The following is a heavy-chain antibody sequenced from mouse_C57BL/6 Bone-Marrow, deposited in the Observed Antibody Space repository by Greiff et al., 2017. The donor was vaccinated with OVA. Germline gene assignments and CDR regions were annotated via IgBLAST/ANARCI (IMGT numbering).Heavy chain of an antibody. J-gene: IGHJ2*01. CDR3: ARGGVARSDY. Sequence: QVHVKQSGAELVKPGASVKISCKASGYAFSSYWMNWVKQRPGKGLEWIGQIYPGDGDTNYNGKFKGKATLTADKSSSTAYMQLSSLTSEDSAVYFCARGGVARSDYWGQGTTLTVSS. CDR2: IYPGDGDT. D-gene: IGHD1-1*02. V-gene: IGHV1-80*01. CDR1: GYAFSSYW.